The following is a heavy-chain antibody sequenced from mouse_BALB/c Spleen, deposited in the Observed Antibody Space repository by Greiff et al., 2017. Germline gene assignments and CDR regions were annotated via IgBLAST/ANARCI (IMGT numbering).Heavy chain of an antibody. Sequence: VQLKESGPDLVKSSQSLSLTCTVTGYSITSGYSWHWIRQFPGNKLEWTGYIHYSGSINYNPSLKSRISITRDTSKNQFFLQLNSVTTEDTATYYCARGNYGSSHAWFAYWGQGTLVTVSA. V-gene: IGHV3-1*02. CDR1: GYSITSGYS. D-gene: IGHD1-1*01. CDR2: IHYSGSI. CDR3: ARGNYGSSHAWFAY. J-gene: IGHJ3*01.